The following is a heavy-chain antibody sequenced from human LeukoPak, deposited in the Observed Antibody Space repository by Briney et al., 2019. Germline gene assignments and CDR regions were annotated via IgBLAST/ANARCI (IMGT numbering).Heavy chain of an antibody. D-gene: IGHD3-10*01. V-gene: IGHV3-11*04. J-gene: IGHJ5*02. CDR2: ISNSGSSI. Sequence: GGSLRLSCAASGFTFSDSYITWIRQAPGKGLEWVSYISNSGSSIYYADSVKGRFTISRDNAKNSLYLQMNSLRVEDTAVYYCARGRRTYYYGSGSYSAPNWFDPWGQGTLVTVSS. CDR1: GFTFSDSY. CDR3: ARGRRTYYYGSGSYSAPNWFDP.